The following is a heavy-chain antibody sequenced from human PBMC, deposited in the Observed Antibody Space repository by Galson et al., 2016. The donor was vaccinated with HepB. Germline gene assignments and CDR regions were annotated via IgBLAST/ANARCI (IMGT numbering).Heavy chain of an antibody. D-gene: IGHD4-11*01. J-gene: IGHJ4*02. CDR3: AGDKDYTLDY. Sequence: SVKVSCKVSGYTLSGLSMHWVRQAPGNGCEWMGGFDPEDGETIYAQMFQGRVTMTEDTSTDTAYMDLRSPTSDDTAIDYCAGDKDYTLDYWGQGTPVTVSS. CDR2: FDPEDGET. V-gene: IGHV1-24*01. CDR1: GYTLSGLS.